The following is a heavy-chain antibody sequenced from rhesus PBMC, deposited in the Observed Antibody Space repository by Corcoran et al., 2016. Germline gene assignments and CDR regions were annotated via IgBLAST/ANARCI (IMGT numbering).Heavy chain of an antibody. CDR1: GFTFSDYY. J-gene: IGHJ4*01. Sequence: EVQLVESGGGLVQPGGSLRLSCAASGFTFSDYYMSWVRQAPGKGLEWVSTSSSASSDLDYADSVKGRCTISRDNAKNSLALQMNSLKTEDTAVDYCALRGGGSPCVDYWGQGVLVTVSS. V-gene: IGHV3S16*01. CDR2: SSSASSDL. CDR3: ALRGGGSPCVDY. D-gene: IGHD6-25*01.